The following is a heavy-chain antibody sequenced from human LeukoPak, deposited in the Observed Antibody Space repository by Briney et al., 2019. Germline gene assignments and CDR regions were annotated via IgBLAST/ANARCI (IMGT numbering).Heavy chain of an antibody. Sequence: SETLSLTCTVSGGSISSSSYYWGWIRQPPGKGLEWIGSIYYSGSTYYNPSLKSRVTISVDTSKNQFSLKLSSVTAADTAVYYCARDNGGSYGGYFDYWGQGTLVTVSS. D-gene: IGHD1-26*01. V-gene: IGHV4-39*07. CDR2: IYYSGST. CDR3: ARDNGGSYGGYFDY. J-gene: IGHJ4*02. CDR1: GGSISSSSYY.